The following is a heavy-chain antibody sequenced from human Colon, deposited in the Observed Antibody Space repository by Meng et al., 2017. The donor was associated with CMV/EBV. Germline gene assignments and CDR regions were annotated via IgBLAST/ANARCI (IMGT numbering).Heavy chain of an antibody. J-gene: IGHJ6*02. V-gene: IGHV3-23*03. CDR1: GFTFSNFA. CDR3: AKDGDKTLYYYGMDV. Sequence: ESRKISGAASGFTFSNFAMNWVRQAPGKGLEWISLIYGSGATIYYADSVKGRFTISRDNSKNILYLEMNSLRADDTAVYYCAKDGDKTLYYYGMDVWGQGTTVTVSS. D-gene: IGHD2-21*01. CDR2: IYGSGATI.